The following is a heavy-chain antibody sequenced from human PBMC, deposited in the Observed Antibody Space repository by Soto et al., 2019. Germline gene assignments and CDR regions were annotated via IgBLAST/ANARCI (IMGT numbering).Heavy chain of an antibody. CDR1: GYSFTSYW. CDR3: ARSYYDSSGYYLYYFDY. V-gene: IGHV5-51*01. D-gene: IGHD3-22*01. CDR2: IYPGDSDT. Sequence: PGESLKISCKGSGYSFTSYWIGWVRQMPGKALEWMGIIYPGDSDTRYSPSFQGQVTISADKSISTAYLQWSSLKASDTAMYYCARSYYDSSGYYLYYFDYWGQGTLVTVSS. J-gene: IGHJ4*02.